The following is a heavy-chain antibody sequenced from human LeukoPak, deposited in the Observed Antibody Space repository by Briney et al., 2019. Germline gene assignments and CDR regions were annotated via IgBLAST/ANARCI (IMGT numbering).Heavy chain of an antibody. CDR1: GYTFTSYG. V-gene: IGHV1-18*01. CDR2: ISAYNGNT. J-gene: IGHJ5*02. Sequence: GASVKVSCKASGYTFTSYGISWVRQAPGQGLEWMGWISAYNGNTNYAQKLQGRVTMTTDTSTSTAYMELRSLRSDDTAVYYCARDPGVAAAGTGRFDPWGQGTLVTVSS. CDR3: ARDPGVAAAGTGRFDP. D-gene: IGHD6-13*01.